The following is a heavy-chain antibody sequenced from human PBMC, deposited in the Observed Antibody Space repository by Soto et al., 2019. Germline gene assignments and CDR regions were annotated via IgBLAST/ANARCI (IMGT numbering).Heavy chain of an antibody. Sequence: KASETLSLTCIVSGDSVTRGSYYWTWLRQPPGKGLEWIGYISYTGRTKYNPSLQSRVTISVDTSKNDFSLNLSSVTAADTAVYFCAREWGLLPYYVMNVWGHGTAVTVSS. J-gene: IGHJ6*02. CDR1: GDSVTRGSYY. V-gene: IGHV4-61*03. CDR3: AREWGLLPYYVMNV. CDR2: ISYTGRT. D-gene: IGHD7-27*01.